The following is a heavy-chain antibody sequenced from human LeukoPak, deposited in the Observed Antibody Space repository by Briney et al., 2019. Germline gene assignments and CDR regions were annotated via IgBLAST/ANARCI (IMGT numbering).Heavy chain of an antibody. V-gene: IGHV4-30-2*01. J-gene: IGHJ3*02. D-gene: IGHD2-15*01. CDR1: GGSISSGGYS. Sequence: SQTLSLTCAVSGGSISSGGYSWSWIRQPPGKGLEWIGYIYHSGSTYYNPSLKSRVTISVDRSKNQFSLKLSSVTAADTAVYYCARRATGGAFDIWGQGTMVTVSS. CDR3: ARRATGGAFDI. CDR2: IYHSGST.